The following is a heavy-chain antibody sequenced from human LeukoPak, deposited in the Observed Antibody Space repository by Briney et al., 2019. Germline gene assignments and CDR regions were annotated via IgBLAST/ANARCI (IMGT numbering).Heavy chain of an antibody. D-gene: IGHD2-2*01. V-gene: IGHV3-33*01. CDR3: ARELVRSARSHFDY. CDR2: IWYDGSNK. J-gene: IGHJ4*02. Sequence: GGSLRLSCAASGFTFSSYGMHWARQAPGKGLEWVAVIWYDGSNKYYADSVKGRFTISRDNSKNTLYLQMNSLRAEDTAVYYCARELVRSARSHFDYWGQGTLVTVSS. CDR1: GFTFSSYG.